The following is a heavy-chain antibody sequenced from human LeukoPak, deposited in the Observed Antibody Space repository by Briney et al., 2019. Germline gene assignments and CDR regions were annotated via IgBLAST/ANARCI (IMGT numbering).Heavy chain of an antibody. Sequence: GGSLRLSCAASGFTFSSYSMNWVRQAPGKGLEWVSYISSSSSTIYYADSVKGRFTISRDNAKNSLYLQMNSLRVEDTAVYYCAPGGVAGDFWGQGTLATVSS. CDR2: ISSSSSTI. D-gene: IGHD6-19*01. CDR3: APGGVAGDF. J-gene: IGHJ4*02. V-gene: IGHV3-48*01. CDR1: GFTFSSYS.